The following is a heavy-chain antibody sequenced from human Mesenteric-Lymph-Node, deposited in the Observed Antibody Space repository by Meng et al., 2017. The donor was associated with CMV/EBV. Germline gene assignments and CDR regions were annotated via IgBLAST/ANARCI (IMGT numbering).Heavy chain of an antibody. V-gene: IGHV3-33*07. D-gene: IGHD3-3*01. Sequence: GESLKISCAASGFTFNTYAMYWARQAPGKGLEWVAVIWYDGSKTYYADSVKGRFTISRDNSKNTLYLQMNSLRAEDTAVYYCAKDASDGYEGSYFDYWGQGTLVTVSS. CDR1: GFTFNTYA. CDR3: AKDASDGYEGSYFDY. CDR2: IWYDGSKT. J-gene: IGHJ4*02.